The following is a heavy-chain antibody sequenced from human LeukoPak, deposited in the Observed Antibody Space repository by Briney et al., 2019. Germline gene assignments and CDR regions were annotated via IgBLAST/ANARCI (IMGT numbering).Heavy chain of an antibody. CDR1: GFTFSTHG. Sequence: GGSLRLSCAASGFTFSTHGMHWVRQAPGKGLEWVSVIYSGGSTYYAESVKGRFTISRDNSKNMLYLQMNSLRAEDTAVYYCARHDWFDPWGQGTLVTVSS. CDR3: ARHDWFDP. J-gene: IGHJ5*02. V-gene: IGHV3-66*04. CDR2: IYSGGST.